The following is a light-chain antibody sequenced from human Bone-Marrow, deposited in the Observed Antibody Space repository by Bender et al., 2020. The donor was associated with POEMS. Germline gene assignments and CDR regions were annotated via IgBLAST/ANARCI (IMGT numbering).Light chain of an antibody. J-gene: IGLJ2*01. CDR2: EGS. CDR3: CSAEPGSTLV. V-gene: IGLV2-23*01. Sequence: QSALTQPASVSGSPGQSITISCTGTSSDVGTYNLVSWYQLHPGKAPKLVIYEGSKRPSGVSNRFSGSKSGNTASLTISRLQAEDEADYSCCSAEPGSTLVFGGGTKLTVL. CDR1: SSDVGTYNL.